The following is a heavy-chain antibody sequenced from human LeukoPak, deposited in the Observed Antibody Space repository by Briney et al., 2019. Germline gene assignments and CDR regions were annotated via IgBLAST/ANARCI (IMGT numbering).Heavy chain of an antibody. Sequence: PSETLSLTCTVSGGSISNYYWSWIRQSPGKGLEWIGYIYYSGSTNYNPSLKSRVTISVDTSKNQFSLKLSSVTAADTAVYYCARGSSGWYADLWGRGTLVTVSS. D-gene: IGHD6-19*01. CDR3: ARGSSGWYADL. V-gene: IGHV4-59*01. J-gene: IGHJ2*01. CDR2: IYYSGST. CDR1: GGSISNYY.